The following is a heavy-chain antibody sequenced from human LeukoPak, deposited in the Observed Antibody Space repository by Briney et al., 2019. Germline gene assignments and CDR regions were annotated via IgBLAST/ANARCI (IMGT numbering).Heavy chain of an antibody. CDR3: ARGTAFDI. J-gene: IGHJ3*02. Sequence: GGSLRLSCAATGFTFSSYAVSWVRQAPGKGLEWVSSLSGSGAGTYYADSVKGRFTISRDSSKNTLYLQMDSLRAEDTAVCYCARGTAFDIWGQGTMVTVSS. V-gene: IGHV3-23*01. CDR2: LSGSGAGT. CDR1: GFTFSSYA.